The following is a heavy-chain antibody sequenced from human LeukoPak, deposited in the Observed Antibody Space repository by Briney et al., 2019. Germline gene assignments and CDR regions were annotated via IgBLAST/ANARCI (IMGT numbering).Heavy chain of an antibody. Sequence: ASVKVSCKASGYTFTDYYMHWVRQAPGQGLEWMGWINPHSGGTDHAQKFQGRVTITADKSTSTAYMELSSLRSEDTAVYYCARGGRDGFNFPDYWGQGTLVTVSS. CDR3: ARGGRDGFNFPDY. J-gene: IGHJ4*02. CDR2: INPHSGGT. D-gene: IGHD5-24*01. CDR1: GYTFTDYY. V-gene: IGHV1-2*02.